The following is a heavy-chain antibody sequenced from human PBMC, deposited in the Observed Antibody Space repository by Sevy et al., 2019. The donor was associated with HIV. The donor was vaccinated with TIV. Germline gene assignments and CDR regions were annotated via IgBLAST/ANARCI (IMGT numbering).Heavy chain of an antibody. J-gene: IGHJ4*02. CDR1: GFIFSNFG. V-gene: IGHV3-33*01. D-gene: IGHD4-4*01. CDR2: IWHDGTKK. Sequence: GGSLRLSCAASGFIFSNFGINWDRQAPGKGLEWVAIIWHDGTKKHYLQSVKGRFTISRDNSKNTVYLQMNSLRVEDSGTYYCVRVTPDEDGTTLDSWGLGTLVTVSS. CDR3: VRVTPDEDGTTLDS.